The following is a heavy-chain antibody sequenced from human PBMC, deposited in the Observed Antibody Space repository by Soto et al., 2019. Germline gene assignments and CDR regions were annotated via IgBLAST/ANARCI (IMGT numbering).Heavy chain of an antibody. D-gene: IGHD3-3*01. J-gene: IGHJ6*02. Sequence: ASVKVSCKASGYTFTSYGISLVRQDHGQGLEWMGWISAYNGNTNYAQKLQGRVTMTTDTSTSTAYMELRSLRSDDTAVYYCARVIAYDFWSGYLPLLNRYGMDVWGQGTTVTVSS. CDR2: ISAYNGNT. V-gene: IGHV1-18*01. CDR1: GYTFTSYG. CDR3: ARVIAYDFWSGYLPLLNRYGMDV.